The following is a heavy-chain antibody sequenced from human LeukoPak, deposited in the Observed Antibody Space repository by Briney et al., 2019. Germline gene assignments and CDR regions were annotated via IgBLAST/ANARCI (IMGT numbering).Heavy chain of an antibody. CDR2: IIPIFGTA. V-gene: IGHV1-69*05. Sequence: GASVKVSCKASGGTFSSYAISWVRQAPGQGLEWMGGIIPIFGTANYAQKLQGRVTMTTDTSTSTAYMELRSLRSDDTAVYYCARGRDLGFDPWGQGTLVTVSS. J-gene: IGHJ5*02. CDR1: GGTFSSYA. CDR3: ARGRDLGFDP.